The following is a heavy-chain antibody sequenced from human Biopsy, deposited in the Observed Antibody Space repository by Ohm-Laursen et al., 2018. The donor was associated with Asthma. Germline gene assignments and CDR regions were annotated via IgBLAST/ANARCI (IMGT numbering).Heavy chain of an antibody. CDR1: GYTFTDYG. J-gene: IGHJ5*02. CDR2: SSAYNGHT. V-gene: IGHV1-18*04. Sequence: ASVKVSCNTSGYTFTDYGIAWVRQAPGQGLEWMGRSSAYNGHTKYAQKFQDRVTMTTDKSANTAHMELRSLRSDDTAVYYCARERAVLVVGAEGNWFDPWGQGTRVTVSS. D-gene: IGHD2-15*01. CDR3: ARERAVLVVGAEGNWFDP.